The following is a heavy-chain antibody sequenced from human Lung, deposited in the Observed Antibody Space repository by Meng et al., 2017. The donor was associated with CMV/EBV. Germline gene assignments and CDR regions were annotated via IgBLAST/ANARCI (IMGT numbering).Heavy chain of an antibody. J-gene: IGHJ6*02. CDR1: GFTFSDHH. V-gene: IGHV3-72*01. CDR2: IKKKADSYTT. D-gene: IGHD6-19*01. Sequence: GESLKISCAASGFTFSDHHMDWVRQAPGRGLEWVSEIKKKADSYTTHYAASVKGRFTISRDDSKNSVYLQLSSLKTEDSAVYYCADLAEAFGMIVWGQGPTVTVSS. CDR3: ADLAEAFGMIV.